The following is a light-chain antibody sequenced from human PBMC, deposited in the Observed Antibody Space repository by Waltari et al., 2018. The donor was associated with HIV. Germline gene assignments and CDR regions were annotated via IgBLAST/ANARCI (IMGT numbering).Light chain of an antibody. Sequence: DIQMTQSPSSLSASVADRVTITCQASQDISTNLHWYQQKPGKAPQVLIYDAVNLETGAPSRFSGSGSGTKFIMTINSLQPEDIATYYCQQSASLTPLTFGGGTKVEI. CDR1: QDISTN. V-gene: IGKV1-33*01. CDR2: DAV. CDR3: QQSASLTPLT. J-gene: IGKJ4*01.